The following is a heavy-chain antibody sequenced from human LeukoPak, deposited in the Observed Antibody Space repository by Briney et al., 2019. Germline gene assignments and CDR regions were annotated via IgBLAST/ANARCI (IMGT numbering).Heavy chain of an antibody. CDR2: INHSGSA. CDR3: ARGQGTVTTH. CDR1: GGSFSGYY. V-gene: IGHV4-34*01. D-gene: IGHD4-11*01. Sequence: SETLSLTCAVSGGSFSGYYWTWIRQPPGRGLEWIGEINHSGSANYNPSLMSRVTISLDTSKNHFSLNLSSVTTADTAVYYCARGQGTVTTHWGQGTLVTVSS. J-gene: IGHJ4*02.